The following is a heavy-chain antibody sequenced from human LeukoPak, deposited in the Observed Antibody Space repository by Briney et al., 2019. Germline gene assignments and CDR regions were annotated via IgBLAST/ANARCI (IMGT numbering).Heavy chain of an antibody. J-gene: IGHJ4*02. CDR3: ARVPRSSRIPIFR. Sequence: GGSLRLSCAASEYTYRIYEMNGARHAPGRGREGVAYISSSGDTICYADSVKGRFTISRDNAKNSLYLQLNSLRAEETPVYYCARVPRSSRIPIFRWGEGSLV. D-gene: IGHD3-3*01. CDR1: EYTYRIYE. CDR2: ISSSGDTI. V-gene: IGHV3-48*03.